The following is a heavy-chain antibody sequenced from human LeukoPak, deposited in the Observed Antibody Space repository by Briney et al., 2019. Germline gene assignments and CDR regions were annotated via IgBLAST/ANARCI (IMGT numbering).Heavy chain of an antibody. CDR2: INTNTGNP. Sequence: ASVKVSCKASGYTFTSYAINWVRQAPGQGLEWMGWINTNTGNPTYAQGFTGRFVFSLDTSVSTAYLQINSLKAEDTAVYYCAKQGPGSCGSTSCYGFDYWGQGTLVTASS. V-gene: IGHV7-4-1*02. J-gene: IGHJ4*02. CDR1: GYTFTSYA. CDR3: AKQGPGSCGSTSCYGFDY. D-gene: IGHD2-2*01.